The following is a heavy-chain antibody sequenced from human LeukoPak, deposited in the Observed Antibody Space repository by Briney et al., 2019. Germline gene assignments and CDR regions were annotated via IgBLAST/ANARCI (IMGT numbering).Heavy chain of an antibody. V-gene: IGHV3-11*04. D-gene: IGHD3-22*01. Sequence: PGGSLRLSCAASGFTFSDYYMSWIRQAPGKGLEWVSYISSSGSTIYYADSVKGRFTISRDNSKNTLYLQMNSLRAEDTAVYYCVKWSYYDSSGYDFDYWGQGTLVTVSS. CDR3: VKWSYYDSSGYDFDY. CDR2: ISSSGSTI. J-gene: IGHJ4*02. CDR1: GFTFSDYY.